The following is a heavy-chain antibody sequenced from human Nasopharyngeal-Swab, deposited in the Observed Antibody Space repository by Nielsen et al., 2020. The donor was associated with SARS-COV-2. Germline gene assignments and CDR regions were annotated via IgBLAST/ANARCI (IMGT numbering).Heavy chain of an antibody. CDR3: ARAAIDQHFDL. CDR2: INPSGTST. Sequence: ASVKVSCKAPGYIFNDHFIHWVRQAPGQGLEWMGIINPSGTSTTHAQRFQGRVTMPRDTSTSTVHMELSSLRSGDTAVYYCARAAIDQHFDLWGPGTLVTVSS. CDR1: GYIFNDHF. J-gene: IGHJ4*02. D-gene: IGHD5-24*01. V-gene: IGHV1-46*02.